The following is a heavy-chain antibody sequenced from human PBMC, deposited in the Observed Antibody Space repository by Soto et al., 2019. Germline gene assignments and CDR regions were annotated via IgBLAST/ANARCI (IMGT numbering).Heavy chain of an antibody. CDR2: IKSKTDGGTT. CDR1: GFTFSNAW. J-gene: IGHJ6*02. CDR3: TTAAYDFWSGYYRDDYYYGMDV. D-gene: IGHD3-3*01. Sequence: GGSLRLSCAASGFTFSNAWMSWVRQAPGKGLEWVGRIKSKTDGGTTDYAAPVKGRFTISRDDSKNTLYLQMNSLKTEDTAVYYCTTAAYDFWSGYYRDDYYYGMDVWGQGTTVTVYS. V-gene: IGHV3-15*01.